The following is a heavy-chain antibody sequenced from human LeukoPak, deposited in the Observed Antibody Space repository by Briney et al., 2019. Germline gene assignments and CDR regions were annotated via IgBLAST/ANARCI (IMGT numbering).Heavy chain of an antibody. CDR1: GYTFTSYG. CDR2: ISAYNGKT. Sequence: ASVKVSCKASGYTFTSYGISWVRQAPGQGLEWMGWISAYNGKTNYAQKLQGRVTMTTTTSTSTSYMKLRSLKSNDTVVYYCAADAFYYYNSSGYNNNWGQGTLVTVPS. J-gene: IGHJ4*02. CDR3: AADAFYYYNSSGYNNN. D-gene: IGHD3-22*01. V-gene: IGHV1-18*01.